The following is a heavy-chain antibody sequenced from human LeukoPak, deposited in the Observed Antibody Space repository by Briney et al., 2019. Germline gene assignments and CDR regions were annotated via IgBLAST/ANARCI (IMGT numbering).Heavy chain of an antibody. CDR1: EYSFPNYC. J-gene: IGHJ4*02. CDR3: AIGRGGQQLGDY. V-gene: IGHV5-51*01. D-gene: IGHD6-13*01. Sequence: GESLKISCKHSEYSFPNYCIGWVRQMPGKGLEWMGIIYPDDSDTRYSPSFQGQVTISADRSISTAYMQWSSLKASDTAMYYCAIGRGGQQLGDYWGQGTLVTVSS. CDR2: IYPDDSDT.